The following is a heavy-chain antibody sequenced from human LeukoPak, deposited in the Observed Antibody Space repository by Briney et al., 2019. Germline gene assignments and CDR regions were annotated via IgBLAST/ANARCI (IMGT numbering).Heavy chain of an antibody. V-gene: IGHV3-21*01. J-gene: IGHJ4*02. CDR1: GFTFSSYS. CDR3: ARVQYYDSSGYYSDY. CDR2: ISSSSSYI. D-gene: IGHD3-22*01. Sequence: GGSLRLSCAATGFTFSSYSMNWVRQAPGKGLEWVSSISSSSSYIYYADSVKGRFTISRDNAKNSLYLQMNSLRAEDTAVYYCARVQYYDSSGYYSDYLGQGTLVTVSS.